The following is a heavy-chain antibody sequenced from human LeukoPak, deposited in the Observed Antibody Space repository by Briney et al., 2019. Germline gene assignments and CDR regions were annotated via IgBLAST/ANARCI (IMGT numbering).Heavy chain of an antibody. J-gene: IGHJ6*03. Sequence: GGSLRLSCAASGFTFSSYAMHWVRQAPGKGLEWVAVIWFDGSKKYYADSVKGRFTISRDNSKKTLYLQMNSLRAEDTAVYYCEKEGRMIVVGNYYYMDVWGKGTTVTVSS. V-gene: IGHV3-33*06. CDR2: IWFDGSKK. CDR1: GFTFSSYA. CDR3: EKEGRMIVVGNYYYMDV. D-gene: IGHD3-22*01.